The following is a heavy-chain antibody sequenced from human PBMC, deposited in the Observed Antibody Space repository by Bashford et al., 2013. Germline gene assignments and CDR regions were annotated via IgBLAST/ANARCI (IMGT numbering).Heavy chain of an antibody. V-gene: IGHV1-69*01. CDR2: IIPIFDTP. J-gene: IGHJ5*02. D-gene: IGHD3-9*01. CDR3: VPRTDIHSGFRHDP. Sequence: WVRQAPGQGLEWMGGIIPIFDTPNYAQKFQGRITITADDSTSTAYLELDGLTSADTAVYYCVPRTDIHSGFRHDPWGPEPWSPSPQ.